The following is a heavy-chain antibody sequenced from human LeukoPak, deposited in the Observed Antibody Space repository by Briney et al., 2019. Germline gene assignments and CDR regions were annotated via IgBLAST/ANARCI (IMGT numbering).Heavy chain of an antibody. J-gene: IGHJ4*02. Sequence: GGSLRLSCAASGFTVSSNYMNWVRQAPGKGLDWVSVLYSGGNTYYADSVKGRFTISRDNSKNTLYLQMNSLRAEDTAVYYCARSRTDYYDSSGYPDYWGQGTLVTVSS. V-gene: IGHV3-53*01. CDR2: LYSGGNT. CDR3: ARSRTDYYDSSGYPDY. D-gene: IGHD3-22*01. CDR1: GFTVSSNY.